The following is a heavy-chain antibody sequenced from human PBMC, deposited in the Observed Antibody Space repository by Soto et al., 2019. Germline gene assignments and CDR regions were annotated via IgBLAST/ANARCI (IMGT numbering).Heavy chain of an antibody. CDR3: ARDLYCSGGSCYSRYGMDV. J-gene: IGHJ6*02. Sequence: GGSLRLSCAASGFTFSSYGMHWVRQAPGKGLEWVAVIWYDGSNKYYADYVKGRFTISRDNSKNTLYLQMNSLRAEDTAVYYCARDLYCSGGSCYSRYGMDVWGQGTTVTVSS. D-gene: IGHD2-15*01. CDR1: GFTFSSYG. CDR2: IWYDGSNK. V-gene: IGHV3-33*01.